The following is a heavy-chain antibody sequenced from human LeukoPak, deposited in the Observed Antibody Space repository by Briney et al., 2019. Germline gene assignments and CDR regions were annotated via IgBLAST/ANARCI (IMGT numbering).Heavy chain of an antibody. D-gene: IGHD2-8*01. Sequence: GGSLRLSCAASGFNFNSYTMNWVRQAPGKGLQWVANILASGSPTYYADSVKGRFIISRDNSKNTVYLQMNSLRVEDTAMYYCAKDLRPDGVDNFDHWGQGILVTVSS. CDR1: GFNFNSYT. V-gene: IGHV3-23*01. CDR2: ILASGSPT. CDR3: AKDLRPDGVDNFDH. J-gene: IGHJ4*02.